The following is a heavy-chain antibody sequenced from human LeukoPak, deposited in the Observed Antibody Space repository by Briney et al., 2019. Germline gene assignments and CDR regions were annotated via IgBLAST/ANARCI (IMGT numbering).Heavy chain of an antibody. D-gene: IGHD4-17*01. CDR3: ARVRGGGYGDYTFDY. J-gene: IGHJ4*02. V-gene: IGHV4-39*07. CDR1: GGSISSSSYY. Sequence: PSETLSLTCTVSGGSISSSSYYWGWIRQPPGKGLEWIGSIYYSGSTYYNPSLKSRVTISVDTSKNQFSLKLSSVTAADTAVYYCARVRGGGYGDYTFDYWGQGTLVTVSS. CDR2: IYYSGST.